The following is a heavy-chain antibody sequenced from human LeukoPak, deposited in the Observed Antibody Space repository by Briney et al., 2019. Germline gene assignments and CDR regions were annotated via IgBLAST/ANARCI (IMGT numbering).Heavy chain of an antibody. Sequence: PSETLSLTCAVYGGSFSGYYWSWIRQPPGKGLEWIGEINHSGSTNYNPSLKSRVTISVDTSKNQFSLKLSSVTAADTAVYYCATVHWGSDWYFDLWGRGTLVTVSS. CDR3: ATVHWGSDWYFDL. D-gene: IGHD7-27*01. CDR1: GGSFSGYY. J-gene: IGHJ2*01. CDR2: INHSGST. V-gene: IGHV4-34*01.